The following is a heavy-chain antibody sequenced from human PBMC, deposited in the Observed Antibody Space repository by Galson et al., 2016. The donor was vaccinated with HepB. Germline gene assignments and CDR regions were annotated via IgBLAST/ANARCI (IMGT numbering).Heavy chain of an antibody. CDR1: GFTFSSYG. Sequence: SLRLSCAASGFTFSSYGMNWVRQAPGKGLEWVSSLSGDSTYIYHADSVKGRFTISRDNAKKSLYLQMNILRADDTAVYYCTRGGVFQKEDDYWGQGTLVTVSS. V-gene: IGHV3-21*01. CDR2: LSGDSTYI. J-gene: IGHJ4*02. CDR3: TRGGVFQKEDDY. D-gene: IGHD3-16*01.